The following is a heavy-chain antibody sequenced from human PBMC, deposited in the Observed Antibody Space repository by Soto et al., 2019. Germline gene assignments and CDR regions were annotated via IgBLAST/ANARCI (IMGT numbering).Heavy chain of an antibody. J-gene: IGHJ4*02. CDR2: IKFDGSEK. CDR1: GFTFSDYW. D-gene: IGHD2-2*01. V-gene: IGHV3-7*03. Sequence: GGSLRLSCAASGFTFSDYWMSWVRQAPGKGPEWVANIKFDGSEKQYVDSVKGRFSISRDNSRNSLFLQMNSLRAGDTAVYYCVKDGGYCSSTTCYSPRNHYFDSWGQGTLVTVSS. CDR3: VKDGGYCSSTTCYSPRNHYFDS.